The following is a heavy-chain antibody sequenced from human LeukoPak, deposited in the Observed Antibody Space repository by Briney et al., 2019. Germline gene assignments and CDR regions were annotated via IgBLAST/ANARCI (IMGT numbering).Heavy chain of an antibody. J-gene: IGHJ4*02. CDR3: TRAYWIGFHFDS. Sequence: PSETLSLTCTVSGGSISGSSYYWGWIRQPPGKGLEWIGSIYYSGSTYYNPSLKSRITMSVDMSANQFSLRLTSVSAADTAVYYCTRAYWIGFHFDSWGQGILVSVSS. CDR2: IYYSGST. V-gene: IGHV4-39*07. D-gene: IGHD3-3*01. CDR1: GGSISGSSYY.